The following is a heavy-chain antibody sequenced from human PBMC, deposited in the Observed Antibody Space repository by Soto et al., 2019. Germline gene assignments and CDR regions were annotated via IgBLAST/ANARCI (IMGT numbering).Heavy chain of an antibody. Sequence: EMQLVESGGDLVQPGGSLRLSCVASGFTFSTYWMHWVRQAPGKGLVWVSRVDSGGSSTNYADSVKGRFTISRDNAKNKLYLQMSSLRAEDTGVYYCARDNWNSYWGQGTRVTVSS. J-gene: IGHJ4*02. CDR3: ARDNWNSY. D-gene: IGHD1-1*01. CDR1: GFTFSTYW. CDR2: VDSGGSST. V-gene: IGHV3-74*01.